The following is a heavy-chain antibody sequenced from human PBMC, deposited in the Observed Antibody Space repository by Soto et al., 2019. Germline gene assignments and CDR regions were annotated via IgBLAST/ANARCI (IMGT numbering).Heavy chain of an antibody. Sequence: GGSLRLSCAASGFTFSSYALNWVRQAPGKGLEWVALVSYDGSNKYYGDSVEGRFTISRDNSKNTLYLQMNSLRDEDTAVYYCAREEEYNSSPPDYWGQGTLVTVSS. CDR2: VSYDGSNK. D-gene: IGHD1-20*01. CDR3: AREEEYNSSPPDY. J-gene: IGHJ4*02. CDR1: GFTFSSYA. V-gene: IGHV3-30-3*01.